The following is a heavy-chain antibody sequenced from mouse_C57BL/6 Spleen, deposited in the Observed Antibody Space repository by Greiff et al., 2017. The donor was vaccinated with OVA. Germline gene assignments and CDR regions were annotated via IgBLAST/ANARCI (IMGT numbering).Heavy chain of an antibody. J-gene: IGHJ3*01. CDR2: ISGGGGNT. CDR1: GFTFSSYT. Sequence: EVKLVESGGGLVKPGGSLKLSCAASGFTFSSYTMSWVRQTPETRLEWVATISGGGGNTYYPDSVKGRFTSSRDNAKNTLYLQMSSLRSEDTALYYCARRATMIESWFAYWGQGTLVTVSA. D-gene: IGHD2-4*01. CDR3: ARRATMIESWFAY. V-gene: IGHV5-9*01.